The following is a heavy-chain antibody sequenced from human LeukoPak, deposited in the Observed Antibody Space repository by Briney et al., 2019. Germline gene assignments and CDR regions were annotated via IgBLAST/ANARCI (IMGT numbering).Heavy chain of an antibody. D-gene: IGHD6-19*01. CDR3: ASGSDSIGYSGGGILDY. V-gene: IGHV4-4*07. CDR1: GGSLITYY. Sequence: SETLSLTCTVSGGSLITYYWTWIRQPAGKGLEWIGRVYTNGGTNYSPSLKSRLTVSVDTSKNQFSLSLSSVTAADTAVYYCASGSDSIGYSGGGILDYWGQGILVTVSS. J-gene: IGHJ4*02. CDR2: VYTNGGT.